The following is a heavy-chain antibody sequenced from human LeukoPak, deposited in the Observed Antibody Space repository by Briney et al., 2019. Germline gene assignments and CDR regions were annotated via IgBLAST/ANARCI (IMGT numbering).Heavy chain of an antibody. CDR1: GDSISSGDYY. Sequence: SETLSLTCTVSGDSISSGDYYWSWIRQPAGKGLEWIGRISSSGSTNYNPSLKSRVTISVDTSKNQFSLKLSSVTAADTAVYYCASARSYFDAGFDYWGQGTLVTVSS. V-gene: IGHV4-61*02. CDR3: ASARSYFDAGFDY. J-gene: IGHJ4*02. CDR2: ISSSGST. D-gene: IGHD1-26*01.